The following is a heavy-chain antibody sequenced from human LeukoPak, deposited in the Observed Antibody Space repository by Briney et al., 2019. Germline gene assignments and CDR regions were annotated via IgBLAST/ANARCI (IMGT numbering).Heavy chain of an antibody. V-gene: IGHV1-69*06. CDR1: GGTFSSYA. J-gene: IGHJ4*02. CDR3: AREPYYYDSSGYYPYYFDY. CDR2: IIPIFGTA. D-gene: IGHD3-22*01. Sequence: SAKVSCKASGGTFSSYAISWVRQAPGQGLEWMGGIIPIFGTANYAQKFQGRVTITADKSTSTAYMELSSLRSEDTAVYYCAREPYYYDSSGYYPYYFDYWGQGTLVTVSS.